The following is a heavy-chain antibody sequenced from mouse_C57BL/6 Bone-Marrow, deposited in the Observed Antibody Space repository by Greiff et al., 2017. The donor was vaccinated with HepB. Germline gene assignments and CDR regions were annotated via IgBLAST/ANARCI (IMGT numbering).Heavy chain of an antibody. D-gene: IGHD1-1*01. CDR3: ARPDYCSPFAY. J-gene: IGHJ3*01. CDR2: INYDGSST. V-gene: IGHV5-16*01. CDR1: GFTFSDYY. Sequence: EVNVVESEGGLVQPGSSMKLSCTASGFTFSDYYMAWVRQVPEKGLEWVANINYDGSSTYYLDSLKSRFIISRDNAKNILYLQMSSLKSEDTATYYCARPDYCSPFAYWGQGTLVTVSA.